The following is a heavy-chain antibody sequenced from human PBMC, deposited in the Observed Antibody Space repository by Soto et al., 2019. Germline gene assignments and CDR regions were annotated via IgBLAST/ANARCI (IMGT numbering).Heavy chain of an antibody. Sequence: GGSLRLSCSASGFTFSSYAMHWVRQAPGKGLEYVSAISSNGGSTYYADSVKGRFTISRDNSKNTLYLQMSSLRAEDTAVYYCVNDLHPVSSTYYYGSGSLLGDYWGQGTLVTVSS. J-gene: IGHJ4*02. CDR1: GFTFSSYA. D-gene: IGHD3-10*01. CDR2: ISSNGGST. V-gene: IGHV3-64D*08. CDR3: VNDLHPVSSTYYYGSGSLLGDY.